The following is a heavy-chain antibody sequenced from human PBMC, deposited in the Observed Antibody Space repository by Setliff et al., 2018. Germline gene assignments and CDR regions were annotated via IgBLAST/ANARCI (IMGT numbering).Heavy chain of an antibody. J-gene: IGHJ1*01. V-gene: IGHV4-4*08. CDR2: IYTSGRT. CDR3: ALSSSWFKDFQH. CDR1: GGSISTYY. D-gene: IGHD6-13*01. Sequence: SETLSLTCTVSGGSISTYYWSWIRQPPGKGLEWIGYIYTSGRTNYSPSLKSRVTISVDTSKNQCSLKLSSVTAADTAVYYCALSSSWFKDFQHWGQGTLVTVSS.